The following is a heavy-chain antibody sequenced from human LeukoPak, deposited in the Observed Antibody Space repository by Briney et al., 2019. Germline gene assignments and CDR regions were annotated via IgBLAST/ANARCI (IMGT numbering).Heavy chain of an antibody. CDR1: GFTFSSYS. CDR2: ISGSGDTT. D-gene: IGHD4-17*01. Sequence: GGSLRLSCAASGFTFSSYSMNWVRQAPGKGLEWVSGISGSGDTTYYADSVKGRFTISRDNSKNTLYLQMNSLRAEDTAVYYCAKEPTTGYYYYYYMDVWGKGTTVIVSS. J-gene: IGHJ6*03. V-gene: IGHV3-23*01. CDR3: AKEPTTGYYYYYYMDV.